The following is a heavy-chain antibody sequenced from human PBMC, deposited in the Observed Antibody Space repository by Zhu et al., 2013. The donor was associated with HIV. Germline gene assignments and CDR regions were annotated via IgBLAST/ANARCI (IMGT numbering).Heavy chain of an antibody. Sequence: QVQLVQSGAEVKKPGASVKVSCKASGYTFTGYYMHWVRQAPGQGLEWMGWINPNSGGTNYAQKFQGRVTMTRDTSISTAYMELSRLRSDDTAVYYCARPPSSGWYLTEYYFDYWGQGTLVTVSS. D-gene: IGHD6-19*01. CDR1: GYTFTGYY. CDR3: ARPPSSGWYLTEYYFDY. V-gene: IGHV1-2*02. J-gene: IGHJ4*02. CDR2: INPNSGGT.